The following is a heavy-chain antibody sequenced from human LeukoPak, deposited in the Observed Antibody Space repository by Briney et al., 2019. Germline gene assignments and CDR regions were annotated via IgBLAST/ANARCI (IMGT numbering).Heavy chain of an antibody. D-gene: IGHD3-22*01. J-gene: IGHJ3*02. V-gene: IGHV4-39*01. CDR1: GGSISSSSYY. CDR2: IYYSGST. CDR3: ARQRITMIVVVINAFDI. Sequence: SETLSLTCTVSGGSISSSSYYWGWIRQPPGKGLEWIGGIYYSGSTYYNPSLKSRVTISVDTSKNQFSLKLSSVTAADTAVYYCARQRITMIVVVINAFDIWGQGTMVTVSS.